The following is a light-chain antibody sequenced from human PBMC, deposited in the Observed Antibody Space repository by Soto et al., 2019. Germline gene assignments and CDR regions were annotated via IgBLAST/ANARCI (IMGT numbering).Light chain of an antibody. CDR1: NIGSKS. V-gene: IGLV3-21*04. Sequence: SYELTQSPSVSVATGKTARITCGGNNIGSKSVHWYQQKPGQAPVLVIYYDSDRPSGIPERFSGSNSGNTATLTISRVEAGDEVDYYCQVWDSSSDHYVFGTGTKLTVL. CDR2: YDS. CDR3: QVWDSSSDHYV. J-gene: IGLJ1*01.